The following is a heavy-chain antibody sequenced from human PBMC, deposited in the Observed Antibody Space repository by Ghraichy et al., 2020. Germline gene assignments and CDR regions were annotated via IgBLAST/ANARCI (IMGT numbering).Heavy chain of an antibody. CDR2: IYHSVNI. J-gene: IGHJ5*02. D-gene: IGHD4-17*01. CDR3: VRATVSKFDT. Sequence: SETLSLTCTVSGDSVSSASYYWTWIRQPPGKGLEWLGYIYHSVNIKYNPSLRSRITISVDTSNNQFSLILSSVTAADTAVYYCVRATVSKFDTWGQGTLVTVSP. CDR1: GDSVSSASYY. V-gene: IGHV4-61*01.